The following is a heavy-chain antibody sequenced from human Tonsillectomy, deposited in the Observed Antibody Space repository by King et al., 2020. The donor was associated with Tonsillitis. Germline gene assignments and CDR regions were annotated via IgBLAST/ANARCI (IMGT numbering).Heavy chain of an antibody. CDR3: ARDSAPMGSWFDL. V-gene: IGHV4-61*02. J-gene: IGHJ5*02. CDR2: MYTSGST. Sequence: VQLQESGPGLVKPSQTLSLTCTVSGGSISSGSYYWSWIRQPAGKGLEWIGRMYTSGSTNYNPSLKSRVTISVDTSKNQFSLKLSSVTAADTAVYYCARDSAPMGSWFDLWGQGTLVTVSS. D-gene: IGHD1-26*01. CDR1: GGSISSGSYY.